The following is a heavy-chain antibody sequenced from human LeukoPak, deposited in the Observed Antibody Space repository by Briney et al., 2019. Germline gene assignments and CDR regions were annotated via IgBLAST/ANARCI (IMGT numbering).Heavy chain of an antibody. CDR1: GFTFSSYA. CDR3: ESQALTHTYYYDNSALDY. CDR2: ISGSGGST. Sequence: PGGSLRLSCAASGFTFSSYAMSWVRQAPGKGLEWVSAISGSGGSTYYADSVKGRFTISRDNSKNTMYLQMNSLRAEDTAVYYCESQALTHTYYYDNSALDYWGQGTLVTVSS. J-gene: IGHJ4*02. D-gene: IGHD3-22*01. V-gene: IGHV3-23*01.